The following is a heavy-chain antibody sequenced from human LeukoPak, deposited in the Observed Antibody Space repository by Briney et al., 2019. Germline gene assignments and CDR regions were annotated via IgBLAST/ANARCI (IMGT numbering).Heavy chain of an antibody. Sequence: SETLSLTCTVSGYSISSGYYWGWIRQPPGKGLEWIGSFYHGGSIYYNPSLKSRVTISVDTSKNHFSLKLSSVTAADTAVYYCARERLVRGVPDAFDIWGQGTEVTVSS. V-gene: IGHV4-38-2*02. CDR3: ARERLVRGVPDAFDI. D-gene: IGHD3-10*01. J-gene: IGHJ3*02. CDR1: GYSISSGYY. CDR2: FYHGGSI.